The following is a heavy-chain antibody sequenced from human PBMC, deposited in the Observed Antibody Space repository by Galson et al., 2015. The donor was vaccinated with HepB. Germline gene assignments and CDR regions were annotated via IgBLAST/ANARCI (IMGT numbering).Heavy chain of an antibody. CDR2: ISSNGGST. J-gene: IGHJ3*02. V-gene: IGHV3-64D*06. D-gene: IGHD3-3*01. Sequence: SLRLSCAASGFTFSSYAMHWVRQAPGKGLEYVSAISSNGGSTYYADSVKGRFTISRDNSKNTLYLQMSSLRAEDTAVYYCVKDPTKPAYYDFWSGYYLTVFGAFDIWGQGTMVTVSS. CDR1: GFTFSSYA. CDR3: VKDPTKPAYYDFWSGYYLTVFGAFDI.